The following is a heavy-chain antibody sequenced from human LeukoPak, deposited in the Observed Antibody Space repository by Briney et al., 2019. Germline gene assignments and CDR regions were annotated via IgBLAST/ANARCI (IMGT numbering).Heavy chain of an antibody. V-gene: IGHV3-23*01. CDR1: GFTFTTYA. Sequence: GGSLRLSCAASGFTFTTYAMSWVRQAPGKGLEWVSSLTGNGGTTYYADSVKGRFSISRDNPKNRLYLQMNSLRVEDTAVYYCAKNLLGSAAYSWYFDLWGRGTLVTVSS. CDR2: LTGNGGTT. J-gene: IGHJ2*01. CDR3: AKNLLGSAAYSWYFDL. D-gene: IGHD2-15*01.